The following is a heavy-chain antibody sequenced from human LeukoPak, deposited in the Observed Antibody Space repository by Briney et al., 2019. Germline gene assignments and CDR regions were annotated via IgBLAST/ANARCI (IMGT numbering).Heavy chain of an antibody. Sequence: GGSLRLSCAASGFTFSTYALHWVRQAPGKGLEWVAVISYDGRNKYYADSVKGRFTISRDNSKNTLYLQMNSLRAEDTAVYYCARDPVSSSFFDYWGQGTLVTVSS. V-gene: IGHV3-30-3*01. CDR3: ARDPVSSSFFDY. D-gene: IGHD6-6*01. CDR1: GFTFSTYA. J-gene: IGHJ4*02. CDR2: ISYDGRNK.